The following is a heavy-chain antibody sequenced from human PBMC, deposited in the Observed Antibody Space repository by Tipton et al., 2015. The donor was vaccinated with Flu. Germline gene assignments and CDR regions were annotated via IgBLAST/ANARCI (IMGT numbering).Heavy chain of an antibody. CDR1: GFTVSSNY. CDR3: ARGSGSGTYVIFDY. Sequence: SLRLSCAVSGFTVSSNYMTWVRQAPGKGLELVSVIYSGGSTYYADSVKGRFTISRDNSRNTLYLHMNSLRADDTAVYYCARGSGSGTYVIFDYWGQGTLVTVSS. J-gene: IGHJ4*02. V-gene: IGHV3-53*01. CDR2: IYSGGST. D-gene: IGHD3-10*01.